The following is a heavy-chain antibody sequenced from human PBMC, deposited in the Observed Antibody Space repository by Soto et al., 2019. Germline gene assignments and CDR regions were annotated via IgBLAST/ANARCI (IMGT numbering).Heavy chain of an antibody. J-gene: IGHJ6*03. Sequence: SETLSLTCTVSGGSISSYYWSWIRQPPGKGLEWIGYIYYSGSTNYNPSLKSRVTISVDTSKNQFSLKLSSVTAADTAVYYCARSPEIHCSGGSCYDKIDFEYLTYYMDVWGKGTTVTVSS. CDR1: GGSISSYY. CDR2: IYYSGST. CDR3: ARSPEIHCSGGSCYDKIDFEYLTYYMDV. D-gene: IGHD2-15*01. V-gene: IGHV4-59*08.